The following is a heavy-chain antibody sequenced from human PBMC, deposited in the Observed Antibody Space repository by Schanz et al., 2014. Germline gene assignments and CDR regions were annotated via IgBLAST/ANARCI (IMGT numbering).Heavy chain of an antibody. J-gene: IGHJ6*03. D-gene: IGHD2-2*01. V-gene: IGHV3-23*01. CDR1: GFTFSSYA. CDR2: ISGSGGST. CDR3: ARVKYCTITRCYRTETEGIYYMDV. Sequence: EVQLLESGGGLVQPGGSLRLSCAASGFTFSSYAMTWVRQIPGKGLEWVSAISGSGGSTYYADSVKGRFTISRDNTKNSLFLQLNSLRADDTAVYYCARVKYCTITRCYRTETEGIYYMDVWGKGTTVTVSS.